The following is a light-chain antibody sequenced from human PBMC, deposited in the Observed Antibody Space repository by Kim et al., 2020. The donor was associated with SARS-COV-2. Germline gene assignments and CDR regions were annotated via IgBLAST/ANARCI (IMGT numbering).Light chain of an antibody. Sequence: DIVLTQSPGTLSLSPGERASLSCRASQSVSNNYLAWFQQKPGQAPRLLIHGASSRATGIPDRFSGSGSGTDFTLTISRLEPEDFAVYYCQKYGSSPYTFGQGTKLEI. V-gene: IGKV3-20*01. J-gene: IGKJ2*01. CDR1: QSVSNNY. CDR2: GAS. CDR3: QKYGSSPYT.